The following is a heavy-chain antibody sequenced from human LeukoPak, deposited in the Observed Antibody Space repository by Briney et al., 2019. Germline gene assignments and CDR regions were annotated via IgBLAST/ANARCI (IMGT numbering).Heavy chain of an antibody. V-gene: IGHV4-34*01. J-gene: IGHJ4*02. D-gene: IGHD3-22*01. Sequence: ASETLSLTCAVYGGSFSGYYWSLIRQPPGKGLEWIGEINHSGSTNYNPSLKSRVTISVDTSKNQFSLKLSSVTAADTAVYYCARGGGVYDSSGYYFYYFDYWGQGTLVTVSS. CDR1: GGSFSGYY. CDR2: INHSGST. CDR3: ARGGGVYDSSGYYFYYFDY.